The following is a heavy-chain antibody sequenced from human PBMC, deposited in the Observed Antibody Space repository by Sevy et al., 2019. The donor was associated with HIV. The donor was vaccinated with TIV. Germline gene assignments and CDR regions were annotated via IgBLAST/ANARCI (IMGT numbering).Heavy chain of an antibody. D-gene: IGHD3-22*01. CDR2: IYYSGST. CDR1: GCTISSSSYY. CDR3: ANLSDSRAKGAFDI. Sequence: SETLSLTCTVSGCTISSSSYYWVWMRQPPGKGLEWIGTIYYSGSTYYNPSIRSRVTIFVDTSKNQLSLKLSSVTAADTAVYYCANLSDSRAKGAFDIWGQGTMVTVSS. V-gene: IGHV4-39*01. J-gene: IGHJ3*02.